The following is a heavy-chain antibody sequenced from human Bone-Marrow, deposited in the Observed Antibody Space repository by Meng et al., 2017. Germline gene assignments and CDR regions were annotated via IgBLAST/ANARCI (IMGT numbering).Heavy chain of an antibody. CDR2: VSAYNFKT. J-gene: IGHJ4*02. D-gene: IGHD6-19*01. CDR1: GYSFTDFG. V-gene: IGHV1-18*01. CDR3: TRDLGAVAGSFFDY. Sequence: QVQLVQSGAEVKKPGASLKVSCEASGYSFTDFGISWVRQAPGQGLEWVGWVSAYNFKTDYAQKFQGRVTMTTDTSTSTAYLELRNLRSDDTAVFYCTRDLGAVAGSFFDYWGQGTVVTVSS.